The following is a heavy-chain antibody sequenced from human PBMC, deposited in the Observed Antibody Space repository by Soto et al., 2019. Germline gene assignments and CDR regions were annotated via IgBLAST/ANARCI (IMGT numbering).Heavy chain of an antibody. CDR1: GGSFSGYY. Sequence: QVQLQQWGAGLLKPSETLSLTCAVYGGSFSGYYWSWIRQPPGKGLEWIGEINHSGSTNYNPSLKSRVTISVDTSKNQFSLKLSSVTAADTAVYYCARGPRITMVRGVIKYGMDVWGQGTTVTVSS. J-gene: IGHJ6*02. D-gene: IGHD3-10*01. V-gene: IGHV4-34*01. CDR3: ARGPRITMVRGVIKYGMDV. CDR2: INHSGST.